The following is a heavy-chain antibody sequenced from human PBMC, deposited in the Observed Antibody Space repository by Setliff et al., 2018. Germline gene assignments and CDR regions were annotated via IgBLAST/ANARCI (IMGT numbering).Heavy chain of an antibody. D-gene: IGHD1-26*01. V-gene: IGHV5-51*01. CDR3: ARVGPLTDDAFDI. CDR2: IYPADSGT. Sequence: HGESLKNSCKGSGYTFTNYWIAWVRQMPGKGLEYMGIIYPADSGTTYSPSFQGQVTISADKSINTAYLQWSSLKASDTAIYYCARVGPLTDDAFDIWGQGTMVTVSS. CDR1: GYTFTNYW. J-gene: IGHJ3*02.